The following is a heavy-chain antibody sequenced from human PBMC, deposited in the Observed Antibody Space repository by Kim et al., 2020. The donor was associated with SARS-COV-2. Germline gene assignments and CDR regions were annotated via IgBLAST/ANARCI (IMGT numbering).Heavy chain of an antibody. Sequence: SETLSLTCAVYGGSFSGYYWSWIRQPPGKGLEWIGETNHSGSTNYNPSLKSRVTISVDTSKNQFSLKLSSVTAADTAVYYCARLLDRWLQWVDYYGMDVWGQGTTVTVSS. CDR2: TNHSGST. D-gene: IGHD5-12*01. CDR3: ARLLDRWLQWVDYYGMDV. J-gene: IGHJ6*02. V-gene: IGHV4-34*01. CDR1: GGSFSGYY.